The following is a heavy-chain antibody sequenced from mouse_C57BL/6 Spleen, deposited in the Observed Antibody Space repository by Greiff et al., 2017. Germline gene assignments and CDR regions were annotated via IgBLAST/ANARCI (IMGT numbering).Heavy chain of an antibody. CDR3: ARWGYYSNPLYAMDY. J-gene: IGHJ4*01. D-gene: IGHD2-5*01. CDR2: INPNNGGT. CDR1: GYTFTDYN. V-gene: IGHV1-22*01. Sequence: VQLQQSGPELVKPGASVKMSCKASGYTFTDYNMHWVKQSHGKSLEWIGYINPNNGGTSYNQKFKGKATLTVNKSSSTAYMELRSLTSEDSAVYYCARWGYYSNPLYAMDYWGQGTSVTVSS.